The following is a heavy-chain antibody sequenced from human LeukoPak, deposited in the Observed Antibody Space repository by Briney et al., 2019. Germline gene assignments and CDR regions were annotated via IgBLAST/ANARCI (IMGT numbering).Heavy chain of an antibody. J-gene: IGHJ4*02. Sequence: PSETLSLTCAVYGGSFSGYYWSWIRQPPGKGLEWIGEMNHSGSTNYNPSLKSRVTISVDTSKTQFSLKLSSVTAADTAVYYCARSRLHPIIFDYWGQGTLVTVSS. CDR2: MNHSGST. V-gene: IGHV4-34*01. D-gene: IGHD5-24*01. CDR3: ARSRLHPIIFDY. CDR1: GGSFSGYY.